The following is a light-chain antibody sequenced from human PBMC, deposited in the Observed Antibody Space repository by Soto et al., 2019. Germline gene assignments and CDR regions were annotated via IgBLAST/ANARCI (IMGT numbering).Light chain of an antibody. CDR2: DAS. Sequence: DIQMTQSPSTLSASVGDRVTITCRASQSISSWLAWYQQKPGKAPKLLIYDASSLESGVPSRFSGSESGTEFTLTISSLQPDEFATYYCQQYNSYPGTFGQGPKVDIK. V-gene: IGKV1-5*01. J-gene: IGKJ1*01. CDR3: QQYNSYPGT. CDR1: QSISSW.